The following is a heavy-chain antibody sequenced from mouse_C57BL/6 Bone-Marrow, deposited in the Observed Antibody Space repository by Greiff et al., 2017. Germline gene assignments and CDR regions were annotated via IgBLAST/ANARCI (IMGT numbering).Heavy chain of an antibody. CDR2: IYPGGGYT. CDR3: ARGVPYYAMDY. V-gene: IGHV1-63*01. Sequence: QVQLQQSGAELVRPGTSVKMSCKASGYTFTNYWIGWAKQRPGHGLEWIGDIYPGGGYTNYNEKFKGKATLTADKSSSTAYMQFSSLTSEDSAIYCCARGVPYYAMDYWGQGTSVTGSS. CDR1: GYTFTNYW. J-gene: IGHJ4*01.